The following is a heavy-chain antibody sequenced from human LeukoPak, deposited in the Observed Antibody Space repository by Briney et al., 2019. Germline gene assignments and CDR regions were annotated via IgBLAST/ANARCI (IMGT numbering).Heavy chain of an antibody. CDR3: AGRYYYDSGSYGSVYYFDY. V-gene: IGHV3-23*01. CDR2: ISGSGSST. J-gene: IGHJ4*02. D-gene: IGHD3-10*01. Sequence: GGSLRLSCAASGFTFSSYAMSWVRQAPGKGLEWVSTISGSGSSTYYADSVKGRFTISRDNSKNTLYLQMNSLRAEDTAVYYCAGRYYYDSGSYGSVYYFDYWGQGTLVTVSS. CDR1: GFTFSSYA.